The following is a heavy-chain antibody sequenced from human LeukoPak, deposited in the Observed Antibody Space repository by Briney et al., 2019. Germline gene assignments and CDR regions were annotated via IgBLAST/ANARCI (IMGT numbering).Heavy chain of an antibody. CDR3: ARGACSGGRCYHDY. J-gene: IGHJ4*02. V-gene: IGHV3-33*01. CDR2: IWYDGNNK. D-gene: IGHD2-15*01. CDR1: GFTFNIYG. Sequence: PGGSLRLSCAASGFTFNIYGMHWVRQAPGKGLEWVAVIWYDGNNKYYADSVKGRFSISRDNSKNTLYLQMNSLRAEDTAVYYCARGACSGGRCYHDYWGQGTLVTVSS.